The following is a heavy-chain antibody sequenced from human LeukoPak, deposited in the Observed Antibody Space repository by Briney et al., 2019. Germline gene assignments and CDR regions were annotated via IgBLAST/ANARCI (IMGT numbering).Heavy chain of an antibody. D-gene: IGHD5-12*01. CDR2: IWYDGSNK. Sequence: GGSLRLSCAASGFTFSSYGMHWVRQAPGKGLEWVAVIWYDGSNKYYADSVKGRFTISRDNSKNTLYLQMNSLRDEDTAVYYCARAPVDIVATWYFDYWGQGTLVTVSS. V-gene: IGHV3-33*01. J-gene: IGHJ4*02. CDR3: ARAPVDIVATWYFDY. CDR1: GFTFSSYG.